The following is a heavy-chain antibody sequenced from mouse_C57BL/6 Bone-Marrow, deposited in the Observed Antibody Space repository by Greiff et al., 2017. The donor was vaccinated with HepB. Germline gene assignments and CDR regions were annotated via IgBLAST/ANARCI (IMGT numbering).Heavy chain of an antibody. CDR3: ARLRFAY. CDR2: IWSGGST. V-gene: IGHV2-2*01. Sequence: QVQLQQSGPGLVQPSQSLSITCTVSGFSLTSYGVHWVRQSPGKGLEWLGVIWSGGSTGYNAAFISRLSISKDNSKSQVFFKMNSLQADDTAIYYCARLRFAYWGQGTLVTVSA. J-gene: IGHJ3*01. CDR1: GFSLTSYG.